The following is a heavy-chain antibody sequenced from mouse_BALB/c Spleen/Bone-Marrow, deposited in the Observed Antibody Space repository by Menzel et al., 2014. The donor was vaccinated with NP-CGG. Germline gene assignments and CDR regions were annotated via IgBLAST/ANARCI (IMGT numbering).Heavy chain of an antibody. CDR1: GYSFTGYF. D-gene: IGHD2-4*01. CDR2: INPYNGDT. J-gene: IGHJ3*01. V-gene: IGHV1-20*02. Sequence: EVNLVESGPELVKPGASVKISCKASGYSFTGYFMNWVMQSHGKSLEWIGRINPYNGDTFYNQKFKGKATLTVDKSSSTAHMELRSLASEDSAVYYCVRGGLRGAWFAYWGQGTLVTVSA. CDR3: VRGGLRGAWFAY.